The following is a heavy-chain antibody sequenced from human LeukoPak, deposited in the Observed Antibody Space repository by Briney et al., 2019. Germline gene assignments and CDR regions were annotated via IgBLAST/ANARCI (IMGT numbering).Heavy chain of an antibody. CDR3: ATVVGARGGDYFDY. J-gene: IGHJ4*02. Sequence: ASVKVSCKASGYTFTGYYMHGVRQAPGQGLEWMAGMNPNSGGTNYAQKFQGRVTMTRDTSISTAYMELSRLRSDDTAVYYCATVVGARGGDYFDYWGQGTLVTVSS. CDR1: GYTFTGYY. CDR2: MNPNSGGT. V-gene: IGHV1-2*02. D-gene: IGHD1-26*01.